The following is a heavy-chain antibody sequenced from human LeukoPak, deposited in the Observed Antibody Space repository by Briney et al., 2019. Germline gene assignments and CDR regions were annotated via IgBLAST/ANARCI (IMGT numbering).Heavy chain of an antibody. V-gene: IGHV3-21*01. D-gene: IGHD2-21*01. J-gene: IGHJ4*02. Sequence: TGGSLRLSCAASGFTFSSYTMKWVRQAPGKGLEWVSSISGSSTYIHYADSVQGRFTISRDNAKNSLYLQMNSLRAEDTAVYYCARGGGYCGGDCYGIDYWGQGTLVTVSS. CDR1: GFTFSSYT. CDR3: ARGGGYCGGDCYGIDY. CDR2: ISGSSTYI.